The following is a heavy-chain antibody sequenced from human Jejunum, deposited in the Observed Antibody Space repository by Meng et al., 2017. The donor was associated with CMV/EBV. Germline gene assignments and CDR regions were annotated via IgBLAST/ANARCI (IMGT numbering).Heavy chain of an antibody. CDR3: ARHLSEGYCNGTSCSYSYFYGMDV. J-gene: IGHJ6*02. V-gene: IGHV3-21*01. D-gene: IGHD2-2*01. CDR2: VKSHSTFI. Sequence: WVRQAPGKGLEWVSSVKSHSTFIYYADSVKGRFTISRDNAENSLHLQMNSLRAEDTAVYFCARHLSEGYCNGTSCSYSYFYGMDVWGQGTTVTVSS.